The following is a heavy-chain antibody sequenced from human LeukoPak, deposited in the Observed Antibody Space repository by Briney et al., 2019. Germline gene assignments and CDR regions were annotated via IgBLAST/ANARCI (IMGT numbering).Heavy chain of an antibody. CDR1: GGSISSYY. Sequence: SETLSLTCTVSGGSISSYYWSWIRQPAGKGLEWIGRIYTSGSTNYNPSLKSRVTMSVDTPKNQFSLKLSSVTAADTAVYYCARDVGFVVVTAKDAFDIWGQGTMVTVSS. D-gene: IGHD2-21*02. CDR3: ARDVGFVVVTAKDAFDI. J-gene: IGHJ3*02. CDR2: IYTSGST. V-gene: IGHV4-4*07.